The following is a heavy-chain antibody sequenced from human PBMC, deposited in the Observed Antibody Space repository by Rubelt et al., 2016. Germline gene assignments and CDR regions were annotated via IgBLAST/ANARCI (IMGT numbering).Heavy chain of an antibody. V-gene: IGHV3-7*01. Sequence: GGSLRLSCVGSGFSFGSHWMSWVRQAPGKGLEWVASIKQLGSEKHYVDSVRARFTISRDDARSSLFLQMNSLRAEDTAVYYCARSSSANDYWGQGTLVTVSS. D-gene: IGHD6-13*01. CDR1: GFSFGSHW. CDR3: ARSSSANDY. J-gene: IGHJ4*02. CDR2: IKQLGSEK.